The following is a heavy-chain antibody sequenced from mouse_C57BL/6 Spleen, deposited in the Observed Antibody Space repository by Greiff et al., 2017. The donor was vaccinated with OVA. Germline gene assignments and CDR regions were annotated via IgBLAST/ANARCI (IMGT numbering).Heavy chain of an antibody. J-gene: IGHJ1*03. CDR3: ARKDYGSRTWYFDV. CDR2: IDPSDSET. V-gene: IGHV1-52*01. CDR1: GYTFTSYW. D-gene: IGHD1-1*01. Sequence: QVQLQQPGAELVRPGSSVKLSCEASGYTFTSYWMHWVKQRPIQGLEWIGNIDPSDSETHYNQKFKDKATLTVDKSSSTAYMQLSSLTSEDSAVYYCARKDYGSRTWYFDVWGTGTTVTVSS.